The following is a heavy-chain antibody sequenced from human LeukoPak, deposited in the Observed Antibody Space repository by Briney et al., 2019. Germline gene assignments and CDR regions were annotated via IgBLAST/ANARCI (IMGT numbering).Heavy chain of an antibody. Sequence: SQTLSLTCAISGDSVSSNSAAWNWIRQSPWRGLEWLGRTYYRSKWYYDYALSVKSRMTIYPDTSKNQLSLQLSSVTPEDTAVYYCERDHGFMAPWGQGTLVIVSS. V-gene: IGHV6-1*01. CDR3: ERDHGFMAP. CDR1: GDSVSSNSAA. J-gene: IGHJ5*02. D-gene: IGHD4-17*01. CDR2: TYYRSKWYY.